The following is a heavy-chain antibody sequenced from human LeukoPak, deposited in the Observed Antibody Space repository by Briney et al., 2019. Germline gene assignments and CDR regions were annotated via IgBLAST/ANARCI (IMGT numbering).Heavy chain of an antibody. CDR2: IIPIFGTT. J-gene: IGHJ4*02. CDR3: ATETLWSGLPYDY. Sequence: SVKVSCKASGGTFSRYAFSWTRQAPGQGLEWMGGIIPIFGTTNYAQKFQGRVTITADKSSSTVYMELRSLRSEDTAVYYCATETLWSGLPYDYWGQGTLVTVSS. D-gene: IGHD3-3*01. V-gene: IGHV1-69*06. CDR1: GGTFSRYA.